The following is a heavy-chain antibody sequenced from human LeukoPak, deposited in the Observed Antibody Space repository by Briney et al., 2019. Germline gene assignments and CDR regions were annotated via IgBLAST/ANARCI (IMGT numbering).Heavy chain of an antibody. V-gene: IGHV3-30*04. D-gene: IGHD6-6*01. CDR2: ISYDGSSK. CDR3: ASRVYD. CDR1: GFTFSSYA. J-gene: IGHJ4*02. Sequence: PGRSLRLSCAASGFTFSSYAMRWVRQAPGKGLEWVAVISYDGSSKYYADSVKGRFTISGDNSKSTLYLQMNSLRAEDTAVYYCASRVYDWGQGTLVTVSS.